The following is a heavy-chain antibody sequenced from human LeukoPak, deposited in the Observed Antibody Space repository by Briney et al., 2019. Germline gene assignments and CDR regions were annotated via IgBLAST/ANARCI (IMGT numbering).Heavy chain of an antibody. CDR3: ARDYDFWSGYPNNWFDP. CDR2: INHSGST. D-gene: IGHD3-3*01. J-gene: IGHJ5*02. V-gene: IGHV4-34*01. CDR1: GGSFSGYY. Sequence: SETLSLTCAVYGGSFSGYYWSWIRQPPGKGLEWIGEINHSGSTNYNPSLKSRVTMSVDTSKNQFSLKLSSVTAADTAVYYCARDYDFWSGYPNNWFDPWGQGTLVTVSS.